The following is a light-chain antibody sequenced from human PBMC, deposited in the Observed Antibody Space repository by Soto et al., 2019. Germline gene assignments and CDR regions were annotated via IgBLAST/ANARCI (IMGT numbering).Light chain of an antibody. V-gene: IGLV2-8*01. Sequence: QSALTQPPSASGSPGQSVTISCTGTSSDVGGYNYVSWYQQRPGNAPKLIIYDVSKRPSGVPDRFSGSKSGNTASLTVSGLQAEDEADYYCSSYAGSNIFVVFGGGTKLTVL. CDR3: SSYAGSNIFVV. CDR2: DVS. CDR1: SSDVGGYNY. J-gene: IGLJ3*02.